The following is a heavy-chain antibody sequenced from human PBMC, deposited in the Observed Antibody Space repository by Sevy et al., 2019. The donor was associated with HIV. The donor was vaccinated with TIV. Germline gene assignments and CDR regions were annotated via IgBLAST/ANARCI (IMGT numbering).Heavy chain of an antibody. J-gene: IGHJ4*02. Sequence: GGSLRLSCAASGFTFSKYSMSWVRQPPGKGLEWVSTLSFGCGEINYADSVKGRFTISRDNSKSSVYLQMNNLRPEDKAVYYWAREGGTKPHDYWGQGTLVTVSS. CDR1: GFTFSKYS. D-gene: IGHD2-8*01. CDR3: AREGGTKPHDY. CDR2: LSFGCGEI. V-gene: IGHV3-23*01.